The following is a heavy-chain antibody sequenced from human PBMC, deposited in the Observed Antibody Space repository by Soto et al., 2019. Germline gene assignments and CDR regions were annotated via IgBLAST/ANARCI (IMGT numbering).Heavy chain of an antibody. CDR1: GYTFTSYS. D-gene: IGHD5-18*01. J-gene: IGHJ6*02. CDR2: LVPIFGTA. V-gene: IGHV1-69*13. Sequence: SVKVSCTASGYTFTSYSISWVLQAPVQVVCWMGWLVPIFGTANYAQKFQGRVTITADESTSTAYMELSSLRSEDTAVYYCARDLRIQLWPSFAYYYYGMDVWGQGTTVTVSS. CDR3: ARDLRIQLWPSFAYYYYGMDV.